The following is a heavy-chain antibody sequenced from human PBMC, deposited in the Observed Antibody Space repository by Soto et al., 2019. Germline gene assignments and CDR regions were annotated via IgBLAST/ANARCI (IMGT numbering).Heavy chain of an antibody. J-gene: IGHJ6*02. V-gene: IGHV1-69*01. CDR1: GGTFSSYA. CDR2: VIPIFGTA. D-gene: IGHD7-27*01. CDR3: ARAGVWGSYYYYYGMDV. Sequence: QVQLVQSGAEVKKPGSSVKVSCKASGGTFSSYAISWVRQAPGQGLEWMGGVIPIFGTANYAQKFQGRVTITADESTSTAYMELSSLRSEDTAVYYCARAGVWGSYYYYYGMDVWGQGTTVTVSS.